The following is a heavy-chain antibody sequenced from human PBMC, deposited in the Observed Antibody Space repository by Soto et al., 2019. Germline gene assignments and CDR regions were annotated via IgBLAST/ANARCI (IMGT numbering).Heavy chain of an antibody. V-gene: IGHV1-69*02. CDR2: VNPIVSMS. D-gene: IGHD3-10*01. CDR1: GDTFNFYS. J-gene: IGHJ4*02. Sequence: QVQLVQSGAEVKRPGSSVKVSCKASGDTFNFYSINWWRQAPGLGLEWMGRVNPIVSMSNYAQKYQARVTRTAYKSTRTAYRKLSSRRSEDTAIYYCASSYGSGYRALDYWGQGALFTVSS. CDR3: ASSYGSGYRALDY.